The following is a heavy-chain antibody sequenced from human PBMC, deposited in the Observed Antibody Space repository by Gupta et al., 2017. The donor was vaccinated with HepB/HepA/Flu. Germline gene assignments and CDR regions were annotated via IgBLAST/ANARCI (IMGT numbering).Heavy chain of an antibody. CDR2: IYYSGST. D-gene: IGHD3-22*01. V-gene: IGHV4-59*01. J-gene: IGHJ5*02. Sequence: QVQLQESGPGLVKPSETMYLTCSVSGASISRYYWSWIRQPLGKGLEWIGYIYYSGSTNYNPYLKSRVTISVDTSKNQFSLKLSSVTAADTAVYYCARAYSGGIDSSGYYYLRWFDPWGQGTLVTVSS. CDR3: ARAYSGGIDSSGYYYLRWFDP. CDR1: GASISRYY.